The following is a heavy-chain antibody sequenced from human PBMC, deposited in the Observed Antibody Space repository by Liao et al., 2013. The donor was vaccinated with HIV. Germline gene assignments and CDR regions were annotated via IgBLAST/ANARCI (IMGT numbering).Heavy chain of an antibody. CDR2: IYPTGST. D-gene: IGHD5-18*01. J-gene: IGHJ5*02. Sequence: HVQLQESGPGLVKPSQTLSLTCAVSGGSISSSSYYWSWIRQPAGKGLEWIGRIYPTGSTNYNPSLKSRVTISVDTSKNHFSLKVTSVTAADTAVYYCARDIGWIQLSRFDPWGQGTLVTVSS. CDR1: GGSISSSSYY. V-gene: IGHV4-61*02. CDR3: ARDIGWIQLSRFDP.